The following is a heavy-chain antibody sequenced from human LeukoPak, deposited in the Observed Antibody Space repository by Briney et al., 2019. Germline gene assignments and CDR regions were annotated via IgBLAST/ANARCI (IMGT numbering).Heavy chain of an antibody. J-gene: IGHJ4*02. CDR1: GSTFSSYA. CDR2: IGSGGGST. D-gene: IGHD6-19*01. V-gene: IGHV3-23*01. CDR3: AKGFLGGTDQYFDS. Sequence: GGSLRLSCEASGSTFSSYAMNWVRQAPGKGLEWVSAIGSGGGSTDYADSVQGRFTISRDNSKSTLYLQMNSLGAEDTAVYYCAKGFLGGTDQYFDSWGQGTLVTVSS.